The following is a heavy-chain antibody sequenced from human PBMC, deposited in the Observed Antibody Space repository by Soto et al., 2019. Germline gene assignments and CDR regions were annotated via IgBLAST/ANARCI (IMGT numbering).Heavy chain of an antibody. Sequence: QVQLLESGGGVVQPGKSLRLSCVASGFTFRSYAMHWVRQAPGQGLEWVAFTSYDGSKKDYAESVKGRFTVSRGNFENILCLEMNSLRTEDTAVYYCAKEGQAHCSGDSCFSGWVYSWCHGTLVTVSS. J-gene: IGHJ5*01. CDR3: AKEGQAHCSGDSCFSGWVYS. D-gene: IGHD2-21*01. V-gene: IGHV3-30*18. CDR2: TSYDGSKK. CDR1: GFTFRSYA.